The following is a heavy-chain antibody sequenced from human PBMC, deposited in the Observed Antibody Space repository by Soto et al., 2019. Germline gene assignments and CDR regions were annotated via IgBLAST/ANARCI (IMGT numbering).Heavy chain of an antibody. CDR1: GGSFSGYY. CDR3: ARGKGYSNYYYMDV. V-gene: IGHV4-34*01. D-gene: IGHD4-4*01. Sequence: SETLSLTCAVYGGSFSGYYLSWIRQPPGKGLEWIGEINHSGSTNYNPSLKSRVTISVGTSKNQFSLKLSSVTAADTAVYYCARGKGYSNYYYMDVWGKGTTVTVSS. CDR2: INHSGST. J-gene: IGHJ6*03.